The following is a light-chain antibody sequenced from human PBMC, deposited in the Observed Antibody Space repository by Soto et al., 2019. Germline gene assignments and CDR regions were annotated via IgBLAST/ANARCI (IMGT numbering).Light chain of an antibody. J-gene: IGLJ3*02. V-gene: IGLV7-43*01. CDR1: TGAVTSGFY. CDR2: STN. CDR3: LLYFGANWV. Sequence: QAVVTQEPSLTGSPGGTVTLTCASSTGAVTSGFYPNWFQQKPGQAPRPLIYSTNKKHSWTPARFSGSLLGGKAALTLSGVQPEDEAEYYCLLYFGANWVFGGGTKLTVL.